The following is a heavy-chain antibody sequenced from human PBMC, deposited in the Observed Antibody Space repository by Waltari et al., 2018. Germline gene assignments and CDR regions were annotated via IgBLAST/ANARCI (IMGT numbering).Heavy chain of an antibody. CDR3: ARARGASIVVVPAAIDY. CDR1: GYSISSGYY. CDR2: IYHSGST. D-gene: IGHD2-2*02. Sequence: QVQLQESGPGLVKPSETLSLTCTVSGYSISSGYYWGWIRQPPGKGLEWIGSIYHSGSTYYNPSLKSRVTITVDTSKNQFSLKLSSVTAADTAVYYCARARGASIVVVPAAIDYWGQGTLVTVSS. V-gene: IGHV4-38-2*02. J-gene: IGHJ4*02.